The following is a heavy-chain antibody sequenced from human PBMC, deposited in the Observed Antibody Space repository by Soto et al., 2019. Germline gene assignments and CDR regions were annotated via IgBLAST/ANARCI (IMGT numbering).Heavy chain of an antibody. V-gene: IGHV3-64*01. Sequence: EVQLVESGGGLVQPGGSLRLSCAASGFTFSSYAMHWVRQAPGKGLEYVSAISSNGGSTYYANSVKGRFTISRDNSKNSRYLQMGGLRAANMAAYYCARDLEDMVVVRAAGGEYYYYFMGVWGKGTTVTVSS. J-gene: IGHJ6*03. CDR2: ISSNGGST. CDR1: GFTFSSYA. D-gene: IGHD2-2*01. CDR3: ARDLEDMVVVRAAGGEYYYYFMGV.